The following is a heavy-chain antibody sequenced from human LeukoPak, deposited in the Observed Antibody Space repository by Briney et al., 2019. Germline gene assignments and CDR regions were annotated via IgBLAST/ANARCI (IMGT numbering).Heavy chain of an antibody. CDR1: GGTFSSYA. V-gene: IGHV1-69*04. J-gene: IGHJ6*02. CDR3: ARASVENYYYYGMDV. Sequence: SVRVSCKASGGTFSSYAISWVRQAPGQGLEWMGRIIPIFGIANYAQKFQGRVTITADKSTSTAYMALSSLRSEDTAVYYCARASVENYYYYGMDVWAKGPRSPSP. D-gene: IGHD4-23*01. CDR2: IIPIFGIA.